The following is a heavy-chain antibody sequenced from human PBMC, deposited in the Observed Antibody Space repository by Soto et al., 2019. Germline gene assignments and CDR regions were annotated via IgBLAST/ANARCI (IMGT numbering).Heavy chain of an antibody. D-gene: IGHD3-16*02. Sequence: GGSLRLSCAASGFTFSSYWMHWVRQAPGKGLVWVSRINSDGSSTSYADSVKGRFTISRDNAKNTMCLQMNSLRAEDTAVYYCARDRDDYVWGSYRLDAFDIWGQGTMVTVSS. V-gene: IGHV3-74*01. J-gene: IGHJ3*02. CDR3: ARDRDDYVWGSYRLDAFDI. CDR2: INSDGSST. CDR1: GFTFSSYW.